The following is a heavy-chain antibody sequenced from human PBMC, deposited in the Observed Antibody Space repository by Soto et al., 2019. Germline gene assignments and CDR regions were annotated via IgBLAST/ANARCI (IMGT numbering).Heavy chain of an antibody. CDR1: GFTFSRYG. V-gene: IGHV3-21*06. Sequence: EVQLVESGGGLVKPGGSLRLSCAASGFTFSRYGMNWLRQAPGKGLEWVASISSSTSYVYYADSVKGRFSTSRDNAKNILYLEMYALRLEDTAIYYCARDPSEGRVGNWFESWGQGTLVTVSS. CDR2: ISSSTSYV. J-gene: IGHJ5*01. CDR3: ARDPSEGRVGNWFES.